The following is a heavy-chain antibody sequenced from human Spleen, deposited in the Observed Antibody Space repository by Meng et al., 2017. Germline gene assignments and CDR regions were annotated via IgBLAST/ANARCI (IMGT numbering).Heavy chain of an antibody. CDR2: IRSKAYTYAT. D-gene: IGHD1-26*01. CDR3: TRVGGGGTYPFDY. CDR1: GFTFSDFA. Sequence: EVQLVESGGGLVQPGGSLKLSCAASGFTFSDFAVHWVRQASGKGLEWVGRIRSKAYTYATAYVASVKGRFTISRDGSRNTAYLQMNSLKVEDTAVYYCTRVGGGGTYPFDYWGQGTLVTVSS. V-gene: IGHV3-73*01. J-gene: IGHJ4*02.